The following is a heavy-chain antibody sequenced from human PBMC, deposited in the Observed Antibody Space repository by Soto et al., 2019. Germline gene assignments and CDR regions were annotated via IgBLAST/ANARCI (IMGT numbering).Heavy chain of an antibody. CDR3: VRGHYYAMDL. Sequence: EVQLVESGGGLVQPGGSPRLSCAASGFFFSGFWMHWVRQAPGKGLVWVSHINYDGSSRTYADSVKGRFSISRDNAKNTVYLQMSSLRAEDTAVYYCVRGHYYAMDLWGQGATVTVSS. V-gene: IGHV3-74*01. CDR2: INYDGSSR. CDR1: GFFFSGFW. J-gene: IGHJ6*02.